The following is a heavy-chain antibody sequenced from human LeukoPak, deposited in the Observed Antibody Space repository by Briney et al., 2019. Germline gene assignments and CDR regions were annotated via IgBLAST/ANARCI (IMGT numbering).Heavy chain of an antibody. J-gene: IGHJ3*02. V-gene: IGHV3-7*01. CDR1: GFTFSSYW. CDR3: ARDWLVGVPFDAFDI. CDR2: IKEDGSEK. D-gene: IGHD1-26*01. Sequence: GGSLRLSCAASGFTFSSYWRSWVRQAPGKGLEGVANIKEDGSEKYYVGSVEGRFTISRDNAKNSLYLQMNSLSAEDTAIYFCARDWLVGVPFDAFDIWAKGQWSPCLQ.